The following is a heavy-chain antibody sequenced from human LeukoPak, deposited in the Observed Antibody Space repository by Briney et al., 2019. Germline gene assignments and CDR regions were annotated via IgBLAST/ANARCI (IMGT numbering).Heavy chain of an antibody. V-gene: IGHV4-61*02. J-gene: IGHJ4*02. D-gene: IGHD3-10*01. Sequence: SETLSLTCTVSGGSIITGNHYWSWIRQPAGKGLEWIGRIYGSGTTSYNPSLKSRLTMSVDTSKNQFSLRLSSVTAADTAVYYCARGRDYGSGSYYTPFDYWGQGTLVTVSS. CDR2: IYGSGTT. CDR3: ARGRDYGSGSYYTPFDY. CDR1: GGSIITGNHY.